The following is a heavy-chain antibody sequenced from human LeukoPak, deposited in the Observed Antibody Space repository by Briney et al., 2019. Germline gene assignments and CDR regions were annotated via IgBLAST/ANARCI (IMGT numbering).Heavy chain of an antibody. CDR3: ARDLVEGPYYYGMDV. CDR1: GGSISSYY. Sequence: SETLSLTCTVSGGSISSYYWSWIRQPAGKGLEWIGRIYTSGSTNYNPSLKSRVTMSVDTSKNQFSLKLSSVTAADTAVYYCARDLVEGPYYYGMDVWGQGTTVTVSS. V-gene: IGHV4-4*07. CDR2: IYTSGST. J-gene: IGHJ6*02.